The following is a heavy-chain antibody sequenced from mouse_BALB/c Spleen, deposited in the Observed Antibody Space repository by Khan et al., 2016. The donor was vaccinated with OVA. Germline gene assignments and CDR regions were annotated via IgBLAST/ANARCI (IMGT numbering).Heavy chain of an antibody. Sequence: VQLQESGPGLVAPSQSLSITCTISGFSLTNYGVHWVRQPPGKGLVWLVVIWSDGSTTYNSALKSRLTVTKDNSKSQVFLEMNSLQTDDTAMYFCTSQPYYHYNIMAYWGQGTSVTVSS. J-gene: IGHJ4*01. D-gene: IGHD2-10*01. CDR2: IWSDGST. V-gene: IGHV2-6-1*01. CDR3: TSQPYYHYNIMAY. CDR1: GFSLTNYG.